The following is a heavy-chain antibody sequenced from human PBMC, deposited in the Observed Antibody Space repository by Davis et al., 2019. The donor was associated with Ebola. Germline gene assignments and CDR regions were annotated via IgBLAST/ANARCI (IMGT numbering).Heavy chain of an antibody. Sequence: ASVKVSCKASGYTFTSYGISWVRQAPGQGLEWMGWINPNSGGTNYAQKFQGRVTMTRDTSISTAYMELSRLRSDDTAVYYCASVVVAATPHYAFDIWGQGTMVTVSS. CDR2: INPNSGGT. D-gene: IGHD2-15*01. J-gene: IGHJ3*02. CDR1: GYTFTSYG. V-gene: IGHV1-2*02. CDR3: ASVVVAATPHYAFDI.